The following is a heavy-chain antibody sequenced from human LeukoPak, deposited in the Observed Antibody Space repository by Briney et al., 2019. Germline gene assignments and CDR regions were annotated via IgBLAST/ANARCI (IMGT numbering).Heavy chain of an antibody. CDR3: ARETYYYGSGSSHILFDY. D-gene: IGHD3-10*01. Sequence: PGGSLRLSCAASGFTFSSYSMNWVRQAPGKGLEWVSSISSSSSYIYYADSVKGRFTISRDNAKNSLYLQMNSLRAEDTAVYYCARETYYYGSGSSHILFDYWGQRTLVTVSS. V-gene: IGHV3-21*01. CDR1: GFTFSSYS. J-gene: IGHJ4*02. CDR2: ISSSSSYI.